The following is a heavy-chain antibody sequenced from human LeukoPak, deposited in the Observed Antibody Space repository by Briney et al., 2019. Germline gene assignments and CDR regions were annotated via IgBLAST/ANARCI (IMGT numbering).Heavy chain of an antibody. CDR2: ISGSGGST. CDR3: AKRGDGAFDAFDI. V-gene: IGHV3-23*01. J-gene: IGHJ3*02. Sequence: GGSLRLSCAASGFTFSSYAMSWVRQAPGKGLGWASAISGSGGSTYYADSVKGRFTISRDNSKNTLYLQMNSLRAEDTAVYYCAKRGDGAFDAFDIWGQGTMVTVSS. D-gene: IGHD2-21*02. CDR1: GFTFSSYA.